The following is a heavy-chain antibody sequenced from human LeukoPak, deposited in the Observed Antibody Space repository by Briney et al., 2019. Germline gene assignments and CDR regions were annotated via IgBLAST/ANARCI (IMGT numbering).Heavy chain of an antibody. V-gene: IGHV3-30-3*01. CDR2: ISYDGSNE. CDR1: GFTFSRYA. Sequence: PGGSLRLSCAASGFTFSRYAMHWVRQAPGKGLEWVAVISYDGSNEYYADSVKGRFTISRDGSENTLYLQMNSLRVEDTAVYYCARVGYYSSGPFSYFDYWGQGTLVTVSS. J-gene: IGHJ4*02. D-gene: IGHD3-10*01. CDR3: ARVGYYSSGPFSYFDY.